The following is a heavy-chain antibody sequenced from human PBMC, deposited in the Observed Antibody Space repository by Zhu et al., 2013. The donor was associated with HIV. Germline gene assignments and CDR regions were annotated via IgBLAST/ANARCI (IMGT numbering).Heavy chain of an antibody. CDR2: INIYSGNT. Sequence: QVQLVQSGAEVKKPGASVKVSCKASGYTFTSYYMHWVRQAPGQGLEWMGWINIYSGNTYYVQNLQGRVTITTDTSTSTAYMELRSLRSDDTAVYYCARTPEWLFFDYWGQGTQVTVSS. CDR3: ARTPEWLFFDY. D-gene: IGHD3-3*01. J-gene: IGHJ4*02. CDR1: GYTFTSYY. V-gene: IGHV1-2*02.